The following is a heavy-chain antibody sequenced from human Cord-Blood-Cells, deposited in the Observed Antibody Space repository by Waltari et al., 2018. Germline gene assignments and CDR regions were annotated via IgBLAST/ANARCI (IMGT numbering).Heavy chain of an antibody. CDR1: GGTFSSYA. Sequence: QVQLVQSGAEVKKPGSSVKVSCKASGGTFSSYAISWVRQAPGKGLEWMGGILPIFGTANYAQKFQGRVTITADESTSTAYMELSSLRSEDTAVYYCASHYDSSGYYYYYGMDVWGQGTTVTVSS. V-gene: IGHV1-69*01. D-gene: IGHD3-22*01. J-gene: IGHJ6*02. CDR3: ASHYDSSGYYYYYGMDV. CDR2: ILPIFGTA.